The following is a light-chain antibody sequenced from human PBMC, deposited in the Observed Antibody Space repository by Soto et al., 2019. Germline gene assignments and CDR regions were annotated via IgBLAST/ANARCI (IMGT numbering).Light chain of an antibody. Sequence: QSVLPQPPSVSAAPGQRVTISCSGSTSNILNNFVSWYQHVPGRAPKLLIYANIKRPSGSPDRFSGSKPGTSATLDITGLQTEDEADYYCATWDTSLSAVVFGGGTKLTV. V-gene: IGLV1-51*01. CDR1: TSNILNNF. CDR2: ANI. CDR3: ATWDTSLSAVV. J-gene: IGLJ3*02.